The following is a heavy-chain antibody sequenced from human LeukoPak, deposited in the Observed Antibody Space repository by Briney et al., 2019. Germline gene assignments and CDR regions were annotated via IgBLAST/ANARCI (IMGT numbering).Heavy chain of an antibody. D-gene: IGHD3-10*01. CDR1: GFTFSSCA. V-gene: IGHV3-23*01. Sequence: GGSLRLSCAASGFTFSSCAMSWVRQAPGKGLEWVSAISGSGGSTYYADSVKGRFTISRDNSKNTLYLQMNSLRAEDTAVYYCAREARGGSGSYYYYGMDVWGQGTTVTVSS. CDR3: AREARGGSGSYYYYGMDV. CDR2: ISGSGGST. J-gene: IGHJ6*02.